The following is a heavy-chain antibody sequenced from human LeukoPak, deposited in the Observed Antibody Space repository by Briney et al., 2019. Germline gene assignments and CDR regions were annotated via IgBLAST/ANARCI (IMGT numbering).Heavy chain of an antibody. CDR1: GFTFSSYS. V-gene: IGHV3-21*06. Sequence: GGSLRLSCAASGFTFSSYSMNWVRQAPGKGLEWVSSISSSSSYIYYADSVKGRFTISRDNAKNSLYLQMNSLRAEDTAVYYCARDRGIAVAGTGANYYYYYYMDVWGKGTTVTISS. CDR2: ISSSSSYI. J-gene: IGHJ6*03. CDR3: ARDRGIAVAGTGANYYYYYYMDV. D-gene: IGHD6-19*01.